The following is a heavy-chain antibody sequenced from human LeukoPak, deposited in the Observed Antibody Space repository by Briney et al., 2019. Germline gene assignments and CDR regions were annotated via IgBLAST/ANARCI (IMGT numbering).Heavy chain of an antibody. CDR2: INHSGST. CDR1: GGSFSGYY. V-gene: IGHV4-34*01. D-gene: IGHD4-17*01. J-gene: IGHJ4*02. Sequence: XPSETLSLTCAVYGGSFSGYYWSWIRQPPGKGLEWIGEINHSGSTNYNPSLKSRVTISVDTSKNQFSLKLSSVTAADTAVYYCARGRAVTTRSFDYWGQGTLVTVSS. CDR3: ARGRAVTTRSFDY.